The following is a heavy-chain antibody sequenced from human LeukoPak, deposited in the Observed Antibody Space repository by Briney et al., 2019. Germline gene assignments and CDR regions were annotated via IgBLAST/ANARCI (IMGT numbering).Heavy chain of an antibody. CDR3: AKGNWNKLEVFDY. V-gene: IGHV3-23*01. Sequence: GGSLRLSCVASGFTFSNYAMSWVRQAPGKGLGWVSGIRSSGESTYYADSVKGRFTISRDNSKNTLYLQMNSLRAEDTALYYCAKGNWNKLEVFDYWGQGILVTVSS. D-gene: IGHD1/OR15-1a*01. CDR2: IRSSGEST. J-gene: IGHJ4*02. CDR1: GFTFSNYA.